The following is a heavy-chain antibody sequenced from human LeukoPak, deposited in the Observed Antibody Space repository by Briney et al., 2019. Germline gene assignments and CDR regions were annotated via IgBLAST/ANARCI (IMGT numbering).Heavy chain of an antibody. CDR1: GFTFTSSA. CDR2: IVVGSGNT. J-gene: IGHJ4*02. Sequence: SVKVSCKASGFTFTSSAMQWVRQARGQRLEWIGWIVVGSGNTNYAQKFQERVTITRDMTTSTAYMELSSLRSEDTAVYYRAAGYYDSSGYHPGYWGQGTLVTVSS. D-gene: IGHD3-22*01. V-gene: IGHV1-58*02. CDR3: AAGYYDSSGYHPGY.